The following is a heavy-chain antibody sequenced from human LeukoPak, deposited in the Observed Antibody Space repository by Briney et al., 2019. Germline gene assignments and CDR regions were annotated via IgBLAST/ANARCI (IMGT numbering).Heavy chain of an antibody. CDR1: GYTFTSYD. V-gene: IGHV1-8*01. Sequence: ASVKVSCKASGYTFTSYDINWVRQATGQGLEWMGWMNPNSGNTGYAQKFQGRVTMTRNTSISTAYMELSSPRSEDTAVYYCAREGPVVLLGGMDVWGQGTTVTVSS. J-gene: IGHJ6*02. CDR2: MNPNSGNT. CDR3: AREGPVVLLGGMDV. D-gene: IGHD3-10*01.